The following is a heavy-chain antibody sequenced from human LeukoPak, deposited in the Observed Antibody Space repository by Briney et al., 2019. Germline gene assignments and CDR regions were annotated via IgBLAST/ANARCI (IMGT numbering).Heavy chain of an antibody. V-gene: IGHV4-39*01. CDR1: GGSISSSSYY. D-gene: IGHD2-15*01. CDR3: ARYCSGGSCYRRGNFDY. Sequence: PSETLSLTCTVSGGSISSSSYYWGWIRQPPGKGLEWIGSIHYSGSTYYNPSLKSRVTISVDTSKNQFSLKLSSVTAADTAVYYCARYCSGGSCYRRGNFDYWGQGTLVTVSS. J-gene: IGHJ4*02. CDR2: IHYSGST.